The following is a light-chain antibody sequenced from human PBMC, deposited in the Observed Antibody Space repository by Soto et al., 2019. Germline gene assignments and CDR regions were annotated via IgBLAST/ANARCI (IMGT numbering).Light chain of an antibody. CDR1: SSNIGNNY. CDR2: DNN. V-gene: IGLV1-51*01. CDR3: GTWDSSLSAEVV. J-gene: IGLJ2*01. Sequence: QSVLTQSPSVSAAPGQKVTISCSGSSSNIGNNYVSWYQQLPGTAPKLLIYDNNKRPSGIPDRFSGSKSGTSATLGITGLQTGDEADYYCGTWDSSLSAEVVFGGGTKVTVL.